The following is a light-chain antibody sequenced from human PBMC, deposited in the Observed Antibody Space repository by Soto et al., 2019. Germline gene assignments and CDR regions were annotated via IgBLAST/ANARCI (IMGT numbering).Light chain of an antibody. J-gene: IGLJ1*01. V-gene: IGLV2-8*01. CDR3: SSYAVSYNYV. CDR1: SSDVGGYNY. Sequence: QSALTQPPSASGSPGQSVTISCTGTSSDVGGYNYVSWYQQHPGKAPKLMIYEVSKRPSGVPDRFSGSKSGNTASLTVSGLQAEDEADYYCSSYAVSYNYVFGTGTQLTVL. CDR2: EVS.